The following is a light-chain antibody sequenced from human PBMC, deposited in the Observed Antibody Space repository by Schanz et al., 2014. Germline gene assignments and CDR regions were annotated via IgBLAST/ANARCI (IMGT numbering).Light chain of an antibody. J-gene: IGLJ2*01. Sequence: QLVLTQSPSASASLGASVKLTCTLSSGHSSYDIAWHQQQPEKGPRYLMKLNSDGSHKKGDGIPDRFSGSSSGAERYLTISSLQSEDEAVYYCQTWGTGIRVFGGGTKLTVL. CDR3: QTWGTGIRV. CDR2: LNSDGSH. V-gene: IGLV4-69*01. CDR1: SGHSSYD.